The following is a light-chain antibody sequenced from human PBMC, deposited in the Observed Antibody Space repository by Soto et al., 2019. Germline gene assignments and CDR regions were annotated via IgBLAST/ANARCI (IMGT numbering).Light chain of an antibody. CDR1: SSGVGSYNL. V-gene: IGLV2-23*01. Sequence: QSALTQPASVSGSPGQSITISCTGTSSGVGSYNLVTWYQHHPGKAPKLIIYEGTKRPSGVSNRFSGSKSGNTTSLTISGLQAEDEAFYYCCSYAGNTTWVFGGGTQLTVL. J-gene: IGLJ3*02. CDR2: EGT. CDR3: CSYAGNTTWV.